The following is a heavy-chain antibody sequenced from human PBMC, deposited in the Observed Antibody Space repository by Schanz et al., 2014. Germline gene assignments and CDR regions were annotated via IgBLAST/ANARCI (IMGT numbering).Heavy chain of an antibody. J-gene: IGHJ1*01. D-gene: IGHD3-10*01. CDR1: EFTFSSYK. V-gene: IGHV3-48*01. CDR2: IATSSSTR. Sequence: VQLVESGGGLVKPGGSLRLSCEASEFTFSSYKMNWVRQVPGKGLEWLSYIATSSSTRHYADSVKGRVTISRDNAKNSVSLQMRRLRVEDTAVYYCASGVHVSSLQKGLQFWGRGTLVIVSS. CDR3: ASGVHVSSLQKGLQF.